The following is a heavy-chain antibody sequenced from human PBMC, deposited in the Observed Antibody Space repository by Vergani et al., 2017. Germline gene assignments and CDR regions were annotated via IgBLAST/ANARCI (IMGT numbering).Heavy chain of an antibody. CDR2: ISGSGGST. CDR1: GFTFSDFS. Sequence: EVQLVESGGGLVKPGGSLRLSCAASGFTFSDFSMSWVRQAPGKGLEWVSAISGSGGSTYYADSVKGRFTISRDNSKNTLYLQMNSLRVEDTAVYYCARAYGRYDWFDYWGQRTLVTVSS. D-gene: IGHD1-20*01. J-gene: IGHJ4*01. CDR3: ARAYGRYDWFDY. V-gene: IGHV3-23*04.